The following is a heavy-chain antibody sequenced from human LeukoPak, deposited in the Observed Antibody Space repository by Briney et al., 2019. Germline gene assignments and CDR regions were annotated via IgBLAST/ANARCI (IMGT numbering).Heavy chain of an antibody. CDR2: INHSGST. V-gene: IGHV4-34*01. Sequence: PSETLSLTCAVYGGSFSGYYWSWIRQPPGKGLEWIGEINHSGSTNYNSSLKSRVIISVDTSKDHFSLKLSSVTAADTAVYYCARRPSSMAVAAPRHFDYWGQGTLVTVSS. D-gene: IGHD6-19*01. J-gene: IGHJ4*02. CDR1: GGSFSGYY. CDR3: ARRPSSMAVAAPRHFDY.